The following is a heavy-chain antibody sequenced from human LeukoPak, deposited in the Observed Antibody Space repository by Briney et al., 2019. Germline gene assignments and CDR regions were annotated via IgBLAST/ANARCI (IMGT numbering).Heavy chain of an antibody. CDR1: GGSISSSSYY. V-gene: IGHV4-39*07. D-gene: IGHD3-22*01. Sequence: PSETLSLTCTVSGGSISSSSYYWGWIRQPPGKGLEWIGSIYYSGSTYYNPSLKSRVTISVDTSKNQFSLKLSSVTAADTAVYYCARGRSITMIVVVINYFDYWGQGTLVTVSS. CDR2: IYYSGST. J-gene: IGHJ4*02. CDR3: ARGRSITMIVVVINYFDY.